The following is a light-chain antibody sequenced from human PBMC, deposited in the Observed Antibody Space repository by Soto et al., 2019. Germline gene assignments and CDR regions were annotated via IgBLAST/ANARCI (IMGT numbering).Light chain of an antibody. J-gene: IGLJ2*01. CDR3: QVWDSSTDHRVV. CDR1: NIGRKS. Sequence: SYELTQPPSVSVAPGKTARITCEGNNIGRKSVHWYQEKPGQAPVLVIYSDSDRPSGIPERFSGSNSGHTATLTISRVEAGDEADYHCQVWDSSTDHRVVFGGGTKLTVL. V-gene: IGLV3-21*04. CDR2: SDS.